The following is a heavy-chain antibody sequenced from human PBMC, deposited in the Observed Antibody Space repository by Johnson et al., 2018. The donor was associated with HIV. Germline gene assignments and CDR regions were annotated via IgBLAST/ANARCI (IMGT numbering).Heavy chain of an antibody. CDR2: INWNGGSR. J-gene: IGHJ3*02. CDR3: ARVSLSGSYQGDAFDI. Sequence: VQLVESGGGVVRPGGSLRLSCAASGFTFDDYGMSWVRQGPGKGLEWVSGINWNGGSRGYADSLMGRFTISRDNAKKSLYLQMNSLRGEDTALYYCARVSLSGSYQGDAFDIWCQGTMVTVSS. D-gene: IGHD1-26*01. V-gene: IGHV3-20*04. CDR1: GFTFDDYG.